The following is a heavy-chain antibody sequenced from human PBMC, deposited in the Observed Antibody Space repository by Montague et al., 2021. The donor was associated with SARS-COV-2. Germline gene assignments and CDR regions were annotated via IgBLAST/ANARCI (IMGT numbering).Heavy chain of an antibody. CDR2: INHSGST. CDR3: ARGGGWKRHFDY. D-gene: IGHD4-23*01. Sequence: SETLSLTCAVYGGSFSGYYWSWVRQAPGKGLEWIGEINHSGSTHYNPSLKSRVSMSVDTSKNQFSLELRSLTAADTAVYYCARGGGWKRHFDYWGQGTLVAVSS. V-gene: IGHV4-34*01. CDR1: GGSFSGYY. J-gene: IGHJ4*02.